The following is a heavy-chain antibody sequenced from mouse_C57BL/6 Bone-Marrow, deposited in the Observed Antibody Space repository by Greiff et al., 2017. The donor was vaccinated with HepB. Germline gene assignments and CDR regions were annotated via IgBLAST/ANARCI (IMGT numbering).Heavy chain of an antibody. CDR3: ARWADYQGYFDY. J-gene: IGHJ2*01. V-gene: IGHV1-55*01. CDR1: GYTFTSYW. D-gene: IGHD2-4*01. CDR2: IYPGSGST. Sequence: QVQLQQPGAELVKPGASVKMSCKASGYTFTSYWITWVKQRPGQGLEWIGDIYPGSGSTNYNEKFKSKATLTVDTSSSTAYMQLSSLTSEDSAVYYCARWADYQGYFDYWGQGTTLTVSS.